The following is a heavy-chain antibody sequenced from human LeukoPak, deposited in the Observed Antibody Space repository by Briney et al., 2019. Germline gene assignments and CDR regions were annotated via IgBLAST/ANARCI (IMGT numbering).Heavy chain of an antibody. CDR2: IRFDGSNI. CDR3: ARDRSSVVRGVMIAPWAFDI. V-gene: IGHV3-30*02. D-gene: IGHD3-10*01. J-gene: IGHJ3*02. CDR1: GFTFSSYG. Sequence: PGGSLRLSCEESGFTFSSYGIEWVRQAPGKGLEWVDFIRFDGSNIMYADSVKGRVTISRDNSKGTLYLQMHRVTTEDTAVYYCARDRSSVVRGVMIAPWAFDIWGLRTTVTVSS.